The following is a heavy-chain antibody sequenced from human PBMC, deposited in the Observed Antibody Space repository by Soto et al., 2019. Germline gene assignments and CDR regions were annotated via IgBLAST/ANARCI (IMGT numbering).Heavy chain of an antibody. CDR2: IWYDGSNK. CDR3: VRDEGYSSSWSGPFDY. Sequence: QVQLVESGGGVVQPGRSLRLSCAASGFTFSSYGMHWVRQAPGKGLEWVAVIWYDGSNKYYADSVKGRFTISRDNSKNTLYLQMNSLRAEDTAVYYCVRDEGYSSSWSGPFDYWGQGTLVTVSS. V-gene: IGHV3-33*01. D-gene: IGHD6-13*01. J-gene: IGHJ4*02. CDR1: GFTFSSYG.